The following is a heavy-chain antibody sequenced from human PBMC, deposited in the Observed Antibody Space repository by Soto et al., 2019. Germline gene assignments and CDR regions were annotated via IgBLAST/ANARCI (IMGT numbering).Heavy chain of an antibody. CDR1: GFTFSSYA. V-gene: IGHV3-23*01. CDR2: IRGSGGST. CDR3: AKDSTAYSSSYDFDY. Sequence: EVQLLESGGGLVQPGGSLRLSCAASGFTFSSYAMRWVRQAPGKGLEWVSAIRGSGGSTYYADSVKGRFTISRNNSKNTLYLQMNSLRAEDTAVYYCAKDSTAYSSSYDFDYWGQGTLVTVSS. D-gene: IGHD6-6*01. J-gene: IGHJ4*02.